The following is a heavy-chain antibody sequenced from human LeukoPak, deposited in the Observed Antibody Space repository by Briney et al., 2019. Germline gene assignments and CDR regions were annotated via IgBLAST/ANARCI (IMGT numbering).Heavy chain of an antibody. D-gene: IGHD6-19*01. CDR3: ASQTPRRLPIAVADYFDY. J-gene: IGHJ4*02. V-gene: IGHV3-48*03. Sequence: GGSLRLSCAASGFTFSSYEMNWVRQAPGKGLEWVSYISSSCTTIYYADSVKGRFTISRDNAKNSLYLQMNSLRAEDTAVYYCASQTPRRLPIAVADYFDYWGQGTLVTVSS. CDR1: GFTFSSYE. CDR2: ISSSCTTI.